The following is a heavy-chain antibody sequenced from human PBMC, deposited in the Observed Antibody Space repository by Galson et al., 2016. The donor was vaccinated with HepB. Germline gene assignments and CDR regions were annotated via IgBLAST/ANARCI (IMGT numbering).Heavy chain of an antibody. Sequence: PALVQPTQTLTLTCTFSGFSLSTSGMCVSWIRQPPGKALEWLALIDWDDDKYYSTSLKTRLTISKDTSKNQVVLTMTNMDPVDTATYYCARMPGIAVAGSHFDYWGQGTLVTVSS. CDR2: IDWDDDK. J-gene: IGHJ4*02. CDR3: ARMPGIAVAGSHFDY. V-gene: IGHV2-70*01. CDR1: GFSLSTSGMC. D-gene: IGHD6-19*01.